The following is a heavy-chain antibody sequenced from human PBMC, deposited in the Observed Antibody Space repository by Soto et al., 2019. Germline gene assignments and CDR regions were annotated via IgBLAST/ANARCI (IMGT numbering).Heavy chain of an antibody. Sequence: GGSLRLSCAASGFAFSSYSMNWVRQAPGKGLEWVSYISSSSSTIYYADSVKGRFTISRDNAKNSLYLQMNSLRAEDTAVYYCAREVGSEDDYYFYMDVWGKGTTVTVSS. J-gene: IGHJ6*03. CDR2: ISSSSSTI. V-gene: IGHV3-48*01. CDR3: AREVGSEDDYYFYMDV. CDR1: GFAFSSYS. D-gene: IGHD2-15*01.